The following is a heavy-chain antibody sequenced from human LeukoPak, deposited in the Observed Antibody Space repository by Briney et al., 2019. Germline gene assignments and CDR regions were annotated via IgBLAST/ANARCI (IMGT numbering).Heavy chain of an antibody. V-gene: IGHV4-34*01. CDR3: ARNYGGNSVVAFDI. D-gene: IGHD4-23*01. J-gene: IGHJ3*02. Sequence: SETLSLTCGVYGGSFSGYYWNWIRQPPGKGLEWIGEINHSGSTNYNPSLKSRVTISVDTSKNQFSLKLSSVTAADTAVYYCARNYGGNSVVAFDIWGQGTMVTVSS. CDR2: INHSGST. CDR1: GGSFSGYY.